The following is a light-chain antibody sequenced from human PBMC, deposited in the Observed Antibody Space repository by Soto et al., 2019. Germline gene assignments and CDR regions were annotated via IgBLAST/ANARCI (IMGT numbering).Light chain of an antibody. Sequence: AIQLTQTPSSVSASVGDRVTITCRATQDISNTLAWYQHKPGRGPMLLIFDASTLESGVPSRVTGSGSGTHFTRTISSLQPEAFAMYFCQQCKSYPITFGQGSRV. CDR2: DAS. CDR1: QDISNT. CDR3: QQCKSYPIT. V-gene: IGKV1-13*02. J-gene: IGKJ5*01.